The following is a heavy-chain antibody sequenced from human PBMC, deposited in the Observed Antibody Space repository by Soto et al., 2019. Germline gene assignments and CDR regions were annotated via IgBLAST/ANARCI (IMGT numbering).Heavy chain of an antibody. CDR3: ASHYDMWSGYLSPVDY. V-gene: IGHV3-11*01. CDR2: IDTSGTKI. D-gene: IGHD3-3*01. CDR1: GYTFSDYY. Sequence: QVQLVESGGDLVKPGGSLRLSCAASGYTFSDYYMGWIRQAPGKGLEWISYIDTSGTKIYYADSVKGRFTITRDNAKNSLYLEMNSLRDEDTAVYYCASHYDMWSGYLSPVDYWGQGTLVTVSS. J-gene: IGHJ4*02.